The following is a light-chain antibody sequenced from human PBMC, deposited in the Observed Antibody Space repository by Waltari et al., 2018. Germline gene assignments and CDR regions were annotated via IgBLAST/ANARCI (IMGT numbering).Light chain of an antibody. V-gene: IGKV3-15*01. Sequence: EIVMTQSPATLSVSPGERATLSCRASQSVSGKLAWYQQRPGQAPRLLIYGASTRATGIPARCSGSGSGTEVTLTISSMQSEDFAVYYGQQYNNWSYTFGQGTKLEIK. CDR3: QQYNNWSYT. J-gene: IGKJ2*01. CDR1: QSVSGK. CDR2: GAS.